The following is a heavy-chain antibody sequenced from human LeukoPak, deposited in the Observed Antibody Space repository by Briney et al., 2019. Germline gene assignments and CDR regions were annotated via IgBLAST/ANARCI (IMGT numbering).Heavy chain of an antibody. Sequence: SETLSLTCAVSEMSFSAYYWNWIRQSQGKGLEWIGEVNYGGSTKYTPSLEGRGTILIATSKNQISLTLTSVTAASTAVYDCARGFPAGSGSRGSNAFVVWGQGTMVTVSS. CDR1: EMSFSAYY. J-gene: IGHJ3*01. D-gene: IGHD6-19*01. V-gene: IGHV4-34*01. CDR2: VNYGGST. CDR3: ARGFPAGSGSRGSNAFVV.